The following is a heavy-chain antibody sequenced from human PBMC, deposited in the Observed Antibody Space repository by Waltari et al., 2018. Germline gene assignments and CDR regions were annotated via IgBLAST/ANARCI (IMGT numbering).Heavy chain of an antibody. CDR1: GGSFSGYY. Sequence: QVQLQQWGAGLLKPSETLSLPCAVYGGSFSGYYWSWIRQPPGKGLEWIGEINHSGSTNYNPSLKSRVTISVDTSKNQFSLKLSSVTAADTAVYYCARGPSDCSGGSCYYFDYWGQGTLVTVSS. CDR2: INHSGST. V-gene: IGHV4-34*01. CDR3: ARGPSDCSGGSCYYFDY. D-gene: IGHD2-15*01. J-gene: IGHJ4*02.